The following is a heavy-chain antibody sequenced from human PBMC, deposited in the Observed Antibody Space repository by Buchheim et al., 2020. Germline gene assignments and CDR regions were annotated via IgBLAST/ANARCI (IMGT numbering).Heavy chain of an antibody. CDR1: GFTFSSSW. V-gene: IGHV3-74*01. D-gene: IGHD3-16*01. J-gene: IGHJ4*02. CDR2: MNSDGSTT. CDR3: ARDFGGPSDC. Sequence: EVQLVESGGGLVQPGGSLRLSCAASGFTFSSSWMHWVRQAPGKGLVWVSRMNSDGSTTSYAESVRGRFTISSDNAKNTLYLQMNSLGAEDTAVHYCARDFGGPSDCWGQGTL.